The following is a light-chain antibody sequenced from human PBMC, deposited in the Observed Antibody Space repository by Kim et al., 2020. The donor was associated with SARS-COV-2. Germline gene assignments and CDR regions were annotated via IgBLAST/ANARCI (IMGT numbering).Light chain of an antibody. V-gene: IGKV3-20*01. CDR3: QQYSTSPLT. CDR2: GAS. Sequence: SPGEKATLSGRASQSVRSTYLSWYQQKPGQAPRLLIYGASSRATGIPDRFSGSGSGTDFTLTISRLEPEDFAVYYCQQYSTSPLTFGGGTKVDIK. J-gene: IGKJ4*01. CDR1: QSVRSTY.